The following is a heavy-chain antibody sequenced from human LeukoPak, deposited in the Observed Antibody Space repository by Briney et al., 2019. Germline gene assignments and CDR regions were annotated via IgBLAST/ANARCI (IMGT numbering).Heavy chain of an antibody. J-gene: IGHJ3*02. CDR1: GFTFSSYN. Sequence: PGGSLRLSCAASGFTFSSYNMNWVRQAPGKGPEWVSYISSGSSVIYYADSVQGRFTISRDNAKNSLYLQMNSLRVEDTAVYYCARGHSGSYQRTDAFDIWGQGTMVTVSS. CDR2: ISSGSSVI. CDR3: ARGHSGSYQRTDAFDI. V-gene: IGHV3-48*04. D-gene: IGHD1-26*01.